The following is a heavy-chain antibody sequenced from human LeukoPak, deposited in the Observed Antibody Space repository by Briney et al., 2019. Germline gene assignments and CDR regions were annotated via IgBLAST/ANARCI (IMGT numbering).Heavy chain of an antibody. J-gene: IGHJ4*02. V-gene: IGHV4-31*03. Sequence: PSQTLSLTCTVSGGSISSGGYYWSWIRQHPGKGLEWIGYIYYSGSTYYNPSLKSRVTISVDTSKNQFSLKLSSVTAADTAVYYCAKEHMAAAVYYFDYWGQGTLVTVSS. CDR2: IYYSGST. CDR1: GGSISSGGYY. D-gene: IGHD2-15*01. CDR3: AKEHMAAAVYYFDY.